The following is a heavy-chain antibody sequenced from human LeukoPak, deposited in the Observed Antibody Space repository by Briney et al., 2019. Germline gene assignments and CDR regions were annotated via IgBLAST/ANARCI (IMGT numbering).Heavy chain of an antibody. J-gene: IGHJ4*02. CDR1: GGTFSSYA. CDR2: IIPIFGTA. CDR3: AREGGCSSTSCYADY. Sequence: ASVKVSCKASGGTFSSYAISWVRQAPGQGLEWMGGIIPIFGTANYAQKFQGRVTITADKSTSTAYMELSSLRSEDTAVYYCAREGGCSSTSCYADYWGQGTLVTVSS. V-gene: IGHV1-69*06. D-gene: IGHD2-2*01.